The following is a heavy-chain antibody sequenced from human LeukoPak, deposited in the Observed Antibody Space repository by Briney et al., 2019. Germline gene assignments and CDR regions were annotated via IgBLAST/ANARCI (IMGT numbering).Heavy chain of an antibody. CDR2: IYYSGST. CDR3: ARGALGINYMDV. CDR1: GGSISSGDYY. V-gene: IGHV4-30-4*08. J-gene: IGHJ6*03. D-gene: IGHD1-26*01. Sequence: TSETLSLTCTVSGGSISSGDYYWSWIRQPPGKGLEWIGYIYYSGSTYYNPSLKSRVTISVDTSKNQFSLKLSSVTAADTAVYYCARGALGINYMDVWGKGTTVTVSS.